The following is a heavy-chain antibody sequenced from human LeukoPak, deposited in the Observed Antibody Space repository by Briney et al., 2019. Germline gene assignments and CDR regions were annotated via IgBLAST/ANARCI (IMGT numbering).Heavy chain of an antibody. CDR1: GFTFSSYA. V-gene: IGHV3-23*01. CDR3: AKDGYSSGSAFDY. J-gene: IGHJ4*01. D-gene: IGHD6-19*01. CDR2: ISGSGGST. Sequence: PGGSLRLSCAASGFTFSSYAMSWVRQAPGKGLEWVSGISGSGGSTYYADSVKGRFTISRDNSKNTLYLQMTSLRGEDTAVYYCAKDGYSSGSAFDYWGHGTLVTVSS.